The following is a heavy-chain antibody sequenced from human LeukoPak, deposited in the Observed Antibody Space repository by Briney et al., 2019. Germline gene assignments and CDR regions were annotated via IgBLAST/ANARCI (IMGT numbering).Heavy chain of an antibody. J-gene: IGHJ4*02. D-gene: IGHD1-20*01. V-gene: IGHV1-8*01. CDR2: MNPNSGNT. CDR1: GYTFTSYD. CDR3: VAQGYNWNACESLGYFDY. Sequence: ASVKVSCKASGYTFTSYDINWVRQATGQGLEWMGWMNPNSGNTGYAQKFQGRVTMTRNTSISTAYMELSSLRSEDTAVYYCVAQGYNWNACESLGYFDYWGQGTLVTVSS.